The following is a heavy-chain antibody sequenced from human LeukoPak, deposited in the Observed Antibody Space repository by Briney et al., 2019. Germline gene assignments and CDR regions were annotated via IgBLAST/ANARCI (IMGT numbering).Heavy chain of an antibody. D-gene: IGHD4-11*01. CDR2: MNPKTGNT. J-gene: IGHJ3*02. CDR1: GYTFTNFD. V-gene: IGHV1-8*01. Sequence: ALVKVSCKASGYTFTNFDINWVRQATGQGLEWMGWMNPKTGNTGSAQKLQGRVTITGNTSISTAYMELSSLRSEDTAVYYCVRIDYSNAFDIRGQGTMVTVSS. CDR3: VRIDYSNAFDI.